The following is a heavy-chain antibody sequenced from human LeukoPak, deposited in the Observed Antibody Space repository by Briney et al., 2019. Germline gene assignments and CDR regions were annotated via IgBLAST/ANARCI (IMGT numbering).Heavy chain of an antibody. CDR2: IKQDGSEK. CDR1: GFTFSTYW. J-gene: IGHJ4*02. CDR3: AREGEAVAGTPLDY. D-gene: IGHD6-19*01. Sequence: GGSLRLSCAASGFTFSTYWMSWVRQAPGKGLEWVANIKQDGSEKYYVDSVKGRFTISRDNAKNSLYLQMNTLRPEDTAVYYCAREGEAVAGTPLDYWGQGTLVTVSS. V-gene: IGHV3-7*01.